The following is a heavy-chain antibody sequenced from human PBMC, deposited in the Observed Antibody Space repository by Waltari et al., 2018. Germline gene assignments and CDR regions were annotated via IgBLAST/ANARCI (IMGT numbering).Heavy chain of an antibody. J-gene: IGHJ4*02. D-gene: IGHD3-10*01. V-gene: IGHV4-34*01. CDR2: INHLGST. CDR1: GGSFSAYH. Sequence: QLHPQQWGAGLLKPSETLSLPCNIFGGSFSAYHWTWLRQSPGKGLWWIGEINHLGSTNYNPSLKSRVTISLDTSKNEFALKLDSVTAADTAVYFCAKGRLWFGDLRSWGQGTQVTVSS. CDR3: AKGRLWFGDLRS.